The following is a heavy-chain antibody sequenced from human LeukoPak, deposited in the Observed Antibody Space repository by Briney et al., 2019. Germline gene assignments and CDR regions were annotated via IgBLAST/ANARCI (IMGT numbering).Heavy chain of an antibody. CDR2: INPNSGGT. D-gene: IGHD1-26*01. J-gene: IGHJ5*02. Sequence: ASVKVSCKASGYTFTGYYMHWVRQAPGQGLEWMGWINPNSGGTNYAQKFQGWVTMTRDTSISTAYMELSRLRSDDTAVYYCARGPRPQGPEWEKRIAGAKMGFDPWGQGILVTVSS. CDR1: GYTFTGYY. CDR3: ARGPRPQGPEWEKRIAGAKMGFDP. V-gene: IGHV1-2*04.